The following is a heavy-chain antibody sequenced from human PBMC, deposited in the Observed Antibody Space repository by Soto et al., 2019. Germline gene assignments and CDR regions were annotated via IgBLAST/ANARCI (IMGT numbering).Heavy chain of an antibody. CDR3: AHSVVAGLGYYFDY. D-gene: IGHD6-19*01. V-gene: IGHV2-5*02. J-gene: IGHJ4*02. Sequence: QITLKEPGPTLVKPTQTLTLTCTFSGFSLSSTRVAVGWIRQPPGKALEWLALIYWDDDKRYSPFLKSRLTITKDNSKNQVVLTMTNMDPVDTATYYCAHSVVAGLGYYFDYWGQGTLVTVSS. CDR1: GFSLSSTRVA. CDR2: IYWDDDK.